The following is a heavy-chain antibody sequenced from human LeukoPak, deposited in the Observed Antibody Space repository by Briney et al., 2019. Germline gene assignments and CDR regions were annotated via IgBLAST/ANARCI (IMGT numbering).Heavy chain of an antibody. Sequence: SETLSLTCTVSGGSIRSYYWSWIRQPAGKGLEWIGRIYTSGSTNYNPSLKSRVTMSVDTSKNQFSLKLSSVTAADTAVYYCARDTDFWSGSRENWYFDLRGRGTLVTVSS. V-gene: IGHV4-4*07. D-gene: IGHD3-3*01. CDR2: IYTSGST. CDR1: GGSIRSYY. CDR3: ARDTDFWSGSRENWYFDL. J-gene: IGHJ2*01.